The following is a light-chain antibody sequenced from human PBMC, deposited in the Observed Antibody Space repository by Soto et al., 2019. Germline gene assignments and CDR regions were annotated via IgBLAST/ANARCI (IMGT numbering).Light chain of an antibody. V-gene: IGLV1-40*01. CDR2: GNS. CDR3: QSYDSSLSGVV. CDR1: SSNIGAGYD. Sequence: QSVLTQPPSVSGAPGQRVTISCTGSSSNIGAGYDVHWYQQLPGTAPKLLIYGNSNRPSGVPVRFSGSKSGTSASLAITGLQAENEADYYCQSYDSSLSGVVFCGGTKLTVL. J-gene: IGLJ2*01.